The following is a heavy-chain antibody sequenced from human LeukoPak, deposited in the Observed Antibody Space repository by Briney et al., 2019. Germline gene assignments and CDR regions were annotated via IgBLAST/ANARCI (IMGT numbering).Heavy chain of an antibody. Sequence: GGSLRLSCAASGFTFSSYWMSWVRQAPGKGLEWVSSISGSGRNTNYADSVKGRFTISRDNSKNTLYLQMNSLRAEDTALYFCAKDSSSSNYYYGLDVWGQGTTVTVSS. CDR3: AKDSSSSNYYYGLDV. D-gene: IGHD6-6*01. CDR2: ISGSGRNT. J-gene: IGHJ6*02. CDR1: GFTFSSYW. V-gene: IGHV3-23*01.